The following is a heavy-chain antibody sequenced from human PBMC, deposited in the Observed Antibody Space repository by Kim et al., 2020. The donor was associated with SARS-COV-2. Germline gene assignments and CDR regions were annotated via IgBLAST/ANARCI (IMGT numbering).Heavy chain of an antibody. CDR3: ARDLVVVPAAIS. J-gene: IGHJ4*02. V-gene: IGHV3-48*02. D-gene: IGHD2-2*01. Sequence: YYADSVKGRFTISRENAKNSLYLQMNSLRDEDTAVYYCARDLVVVPAAISWGQGTLVTVSS.